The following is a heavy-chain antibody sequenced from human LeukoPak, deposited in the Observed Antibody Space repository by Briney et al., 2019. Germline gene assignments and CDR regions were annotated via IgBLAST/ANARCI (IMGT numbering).Heavy chain of an antibody. CDR3: AILGSSWSGAFDI. CDR2: IKKDGSEK. D-gene: IGHD6-6*01. V-gene: IGHV3-7*01. CDR1: GFTFSSYW. J-gene: IGHJ3*02. Sequence: PGGSLRLFCAASGFTFSSYWMSWVRQAPGKGLEWVANIKKDGSEKYYVDSVKGRFTISRDNAKTSLYLQMNSLRAEDTAVYYCAILGSSWSGAFDIWGQGTMVTVSS.